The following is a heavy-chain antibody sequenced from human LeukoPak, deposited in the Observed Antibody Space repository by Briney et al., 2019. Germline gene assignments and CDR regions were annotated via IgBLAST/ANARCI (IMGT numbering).Heavy chain of an antibody. Sequence: GGSLRLSCAASGFTFSSYWMNWVRHVPGKGLVWVSRIVSDGSNTNYADSVKGRFTISRDNAKNTLYLQMNSLRVEDTAVYYCARGRPHGNDYWGQGTLVTVSS. CDR2: IVSDGSNT. D-gene: IGHD4-23*01. J-gene: IGHJ4*02. CDR3: ARGRPHGNDY. V-gene: IGHV3-74*01. CDR1: GFTFSSYW.